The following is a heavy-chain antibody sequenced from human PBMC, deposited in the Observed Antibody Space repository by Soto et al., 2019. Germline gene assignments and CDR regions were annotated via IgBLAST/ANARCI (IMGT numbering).Heavy chain of an antibody. CDR2: IIPMYGPA. V-gene: IGHV1-69*01. Sequence: QVPLVQSGAEVKKPGSSVTVSCKASGGTFSSYAIHWVRQAPGQGLEWMGGIIPMYGPAKYAQRFQGRVTITADESTTTVYMELTSLTSQDTDVYYCASVTSMVRGVIDNWFDPWGHGTLVTVSS. CDR1: GGTFSSYA. CDR3: ASVTSMVRGVIDNWFDP. D-gene: IGHD3-10*01. J-gene: IGHJ5*02.